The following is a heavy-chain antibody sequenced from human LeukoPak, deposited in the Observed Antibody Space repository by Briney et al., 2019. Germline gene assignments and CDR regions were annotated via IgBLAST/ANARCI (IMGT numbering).Heavy chain of an antibody. D-gene: IGHD3-3*01. CDR1: GGSISSYY. CDR3: ARGLRFLEWLQTDYYYYYYMDV. CDR2: IYYSGST. J-gene: IGHJ6*03. V-gene: IGHV4-59*01. Sequence: SETLSLTCTVSGGSISSYYWSWIRQPPGKGLEWIGYIYYSGSTNYNPSLKSRVTISVDTSKNQFSLKLSSVTAADTAVYYCARGLRFLEWLQTDYYYYYYMDVWGKGTTVTVSS.